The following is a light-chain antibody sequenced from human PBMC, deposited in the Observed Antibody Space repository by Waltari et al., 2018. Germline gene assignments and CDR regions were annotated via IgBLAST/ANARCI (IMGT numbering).Light chain of an antibody. CDR2: EAS. Sequence: EIVLTQSPGTLSLSPGEGATLSCRASQSVSRYLAWYQQKAGQPPRLLIYEASSRATGIPDRFSGSGAGTDFSLTISRLEPEYFAVYYCQKYGTLPATFGQGTKVEI. CDR1: QSVSRY. CDR3: QKYGTLPAT. V-gene: IGKV3-20*01. J-gene: IGKJ1*01.